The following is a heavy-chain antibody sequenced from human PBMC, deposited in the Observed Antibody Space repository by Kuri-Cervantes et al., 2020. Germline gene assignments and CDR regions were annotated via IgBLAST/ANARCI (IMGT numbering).Heavy chain of an antibody. V-gene: IGHV3-7*01. D-gene: IGHD6-19*01. CDR2: MQKDGSEK. CDR3: ARGGKWLDM. Sequence: GGSLRLSCEVSGFTLSEYWMSWVRQAPGRGLEWVANMQKDGSEKNYVGSVKGRFTISRDNTRNSVYLQMNSLRGEDTAVYYCARGGKWLDMWGRGTLVTVSS. CDR1: GFTLSEYW. J-gene: IGHJ3*02.